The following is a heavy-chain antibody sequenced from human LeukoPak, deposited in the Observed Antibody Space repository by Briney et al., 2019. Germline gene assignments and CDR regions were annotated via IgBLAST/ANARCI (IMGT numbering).Heavy chain of an antibody. J-gene: IGHJ4*02. CDR3: ARGRSSSWQKYYFDY. Sequence: SETLSLTCAVYGGSFSGYYWSWIRQPPGKGLEWIGEINHSGSTNYNPSLKSRVTISVDTSKNQFSLKLSSVTAADTAVYYCARGRSSSWQKYYFDYWGQGTLVTVSS. V-gene: IGHV4-34*01. CDR2: INHSGST. CDR1: GGSFSGYY. D-gene: IGHD6-13*01.